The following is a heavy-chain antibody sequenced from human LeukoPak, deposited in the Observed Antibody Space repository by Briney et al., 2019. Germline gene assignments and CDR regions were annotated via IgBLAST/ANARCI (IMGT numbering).Heavy chain of an antibody. D-gene: IGHD3-22*01. CDR1: GGSINIGTFY. CDR2: IYTTGST. Sequence: SETLSLTCTVSGGSINIGTFYWSWIRQPAGKGLEWIGRIYTTGSTNYNPSLKSRLTISVDTSKNQFSLRLSSVTAADTAVYYCARHVTYYYDSSGYYSKNQFDYWGQGTLVTVSS. CDR3: ARHVTYYYDSSGYYSKNQFDY. V-gene: IGHV4-61*02. J-gene: IGHJ4*02.